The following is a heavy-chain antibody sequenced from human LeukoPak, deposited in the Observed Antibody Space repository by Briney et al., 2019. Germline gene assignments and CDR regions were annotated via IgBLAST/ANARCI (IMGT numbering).Heavy chain of an antibody. J-gene: IGHJ4*02. Sequence: GGSLRLSCAASGFTFSSYYMSWVRQAPGKGLEWVANIKQDGSQKYYVDSLKGRFTISRDNAKNSLYLQMNSLRAEDTAVYYCAGTVTPHYIDYWGQGTLVTVSS. CDR3: AGTVTPHYIDY. V-gene: IGHV3-7*01. CDR1: GFTFSSYY. CDR2: IKQDGSQK. D-gene: IGHD4-17*01.